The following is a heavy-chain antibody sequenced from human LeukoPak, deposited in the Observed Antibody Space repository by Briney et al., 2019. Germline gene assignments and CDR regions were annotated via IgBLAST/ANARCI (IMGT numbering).Heavy chain of an antibody. CDR2: IESDGSST. CDR1: GSTFSSHW. CDR3: AREHRGAGATVDY. J-gene: IGHJ4*02. V-gene: IGHV3-74*01. Sequence: GGSLRLSCAASGSTFSSHWMHWVRQAPGKGLVWVSRIESDGSSTTYADSVRGRFTISRDNAKNTLYLQMNSLRAEDTAVYYCAREHRGAGATVDYWGQGTLVTVSS. D-gene: IGHD1-26*01.